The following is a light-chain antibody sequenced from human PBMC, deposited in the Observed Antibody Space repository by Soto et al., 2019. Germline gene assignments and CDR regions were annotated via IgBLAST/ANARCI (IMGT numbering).Light chain of an antibody. CDR2: GAS. V-gene: IGKV3-20*01. CDR1: QSVSSSY. CDR3: HQYDSSPLP. J-gene: IGKJ4*01. Sequence: EIVLTQSPGTLSLSPGERATLSCRASQSVSSSYLAWYQQKPGQAPRLLIYGASSRATGLPDRFSGSGSGTDFTLTISRLEPEDFAVYYCHQYDSSPLPFGGGTKVEIK.